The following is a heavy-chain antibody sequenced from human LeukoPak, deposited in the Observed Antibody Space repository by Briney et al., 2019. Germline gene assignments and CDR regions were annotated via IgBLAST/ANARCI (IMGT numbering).Heavy chain of an antibody. D-gene: IGHD5-18*01. V-gene: IGHV3-43*02. J-gene: IGHJ4*02. CDR3: AKDIGERGYKDF. CDR2: ISGDGGTT. Sequence: GGSLILSCATSGFTFKDYGMHWVRHAPGKGLEWVSLISGDGGTTFYADSVKGRFTISRDNNKNSLYLQMNSLRTEDTAFYYCAKDIGERGYKDFWGQGTLVTVSS. CDR1: GFTFKDYG.